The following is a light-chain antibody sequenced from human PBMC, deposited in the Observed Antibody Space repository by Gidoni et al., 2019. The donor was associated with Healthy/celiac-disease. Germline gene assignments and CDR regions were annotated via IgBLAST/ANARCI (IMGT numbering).Light chain of an antibody. CDR2: DAS. V-gene: IGKV3-11*01. CDR3: QQRSNWPPT. Sequence: EIVLTQSPATLSLSPGERATLPCRASQSVSSYLAWYQQKPGQAPRLLIYDASNRATGIPARFSGSGSGTEFTLTISSLEPEDFAVYYCQQRSNWPPTFGQXTKVEIK. J-gene: IGKJ1*01. CDR1: QSVSSY.